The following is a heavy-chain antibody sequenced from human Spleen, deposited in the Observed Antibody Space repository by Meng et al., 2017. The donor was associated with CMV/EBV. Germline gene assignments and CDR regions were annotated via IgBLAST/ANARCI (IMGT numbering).Heavy chain of an antibody. Sequence: QIQQWGAGLLKPSETLSLTCAVDGGSCSGYYWSWIRQPPGKGLEWIGEINHSGSTNYNPSLKSRVTISVDTSKNQFSLKLSSVTAADTAVYYCARVSTTRAYDYWGQGTLVTVSS. V-gene: IGHV4-34*01. J-gene: IGHJ4*02. CDR2: INHSGST. D-gene: IGHD2-15*01. CDR1: GGSCSGYY. CDR3: ARVSTTRAYDY.